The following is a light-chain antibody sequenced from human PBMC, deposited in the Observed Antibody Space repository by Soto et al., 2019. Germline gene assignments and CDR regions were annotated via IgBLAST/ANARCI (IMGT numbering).Light chain of an antibody. CDR3: SSYTSSSTLVV. CDR1: SSDVGGYNY. CDR2: GVS. V-gene: IGLV2-14*01. J-gene: IGLJ2*01. Sequence: QSVLTQPASVSGSPGQSITISCTGTSSDVGGYNYVSWYQQHPGKAPKLIIYGVSSRPSGVSNRFSGSKSGNTASLTISGLQAEDEADYYCSSYTSSSTLVVFGGGTQLTVL.